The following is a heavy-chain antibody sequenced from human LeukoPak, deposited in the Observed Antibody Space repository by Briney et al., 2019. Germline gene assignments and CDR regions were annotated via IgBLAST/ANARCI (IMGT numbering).Heavy chain of an antibody. CDR3: ARDSADILTGFFEQ. J-gene: IGHJ4*02. Sequence: SETLSLTCTVSGGSISSYWWSWLRQPAGKGLEWIGRIYSSGSSNYNFALESRVTISVDKLKNQFSLKLSSVAAADTAVYYCARDSADILTGFFEQWGQGTLVTVSS. CDR2: IYSSGSS. V-gene: IGHV4-4*07. D-gene: IGHD3-9*01. CDR1: GGSISSYW.